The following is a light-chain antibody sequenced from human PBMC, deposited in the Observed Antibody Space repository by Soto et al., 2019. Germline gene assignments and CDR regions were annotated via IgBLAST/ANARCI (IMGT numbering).Light chain of an antibody. Sequence: QSALTQPASVAGSLGQSITLSCTGTSSDIAIYNYVSWYQHHPGRVPKLLISEVTNRPSGASDRFSGSKSGNTASLTISGLQADDEADYFCGSYAGTKNFVVFGGGTKLTVL. CDR1: SSDIAIYNY. J-gene: IGLJ2*01. V-gene: IGLV2-14*01. CDR3: GSYAGTKNFVV. CDR2: EVT.